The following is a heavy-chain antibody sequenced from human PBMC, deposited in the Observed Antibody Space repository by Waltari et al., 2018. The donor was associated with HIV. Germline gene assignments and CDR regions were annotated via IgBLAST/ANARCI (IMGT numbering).Heavy chain of an antibody. Sequence: QVQLVQSGAEVKKPGASLKVSCKASGYSFTRYGISWVRQAPGQGLEWIGWISVYNDSTKYAQKIQDRLNMTTDSPTSTAYMELRSLRSDDTAVYYCARAPMTTVTSRGFDSWGQGTMVIVSS. CDR1: GYSFTRYG. CDR2: ISVYNDST. J-gene: IGHJ3*02. CDR3: ARAPMTTVTSRGFDS. D-gene: IGHD4-17*01. V-gene: IGHV1-18*01.